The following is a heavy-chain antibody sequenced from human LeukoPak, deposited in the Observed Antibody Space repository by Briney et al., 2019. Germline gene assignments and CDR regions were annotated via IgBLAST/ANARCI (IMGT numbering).Heavy chain of an antibody. CDR2: ISSSSSTI. CDR1: GFTFSSYS. Sequence: PGGSLRLSCAASGFTFSSYSMNWVRQAPGKGLEWVSYISSSSSTIYYADSVKGRFTISRDNSKNTLYLQMNSLRAEDTAVYYCANQQRGSSWLPMDVWGQGTTVTVSS. CDR3: ANQQRGSSWLPMDV. J-gene: IGHJ6*02. D-gene: IGHD6-13*01. V-gene: IGHV3-48*01.